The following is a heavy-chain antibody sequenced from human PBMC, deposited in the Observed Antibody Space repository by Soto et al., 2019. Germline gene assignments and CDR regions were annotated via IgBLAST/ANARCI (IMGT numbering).Heavy chain of an antibody. CDR2: IYYSGST. V-gene: IGHV4-59*01. CDR3: ASAKQWLEYYFDY. CDR1: GGSISSYY. J-gene: IGHJ4*02. Sequence: WETLSLTCTVSGGSISSYYWSWIRQPPGKGLEWIGYIYYSGSTNYNPSLKSRVTISVDTSKNQFSLKLSSVTAADTAVYYCASAKQWLEYYFDYWGQGTLVTVSS. D-gene: IGHD6-19*01.